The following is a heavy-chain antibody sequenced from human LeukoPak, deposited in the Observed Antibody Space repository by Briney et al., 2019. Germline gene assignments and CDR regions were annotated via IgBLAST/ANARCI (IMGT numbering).Heavy chain of an antibody. Sequence: ASVKVSCKASGYTFTNYVMHWARQAPGQRLEWMGWINAGDANTKYSQKFQGRVTITRDTSASTVYMELSSLRSEDTAVYYCARGTYYYDTYFDYWGQGTLVTVSS. CDR3: ARGTYYYDTYFDY. CDR2: INAGDANT. V-gene: IGHV1-3*01. D-gene: IGHD3-22*01. J-gene: IGHJ4*02. CDR1: GYTFTNYV.